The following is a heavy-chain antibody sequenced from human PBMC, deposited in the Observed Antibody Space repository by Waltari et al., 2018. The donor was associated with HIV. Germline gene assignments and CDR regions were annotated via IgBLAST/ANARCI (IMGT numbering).Heavy chain of an antibody. D-gene: IGHD3-9*01. CDR2: ISYDGSNK. Sequence: QVQLVESGGGVVQPGRSLSLSCAASVFTFRRYGMHWARQAAGKGLEWVAVISYDGSNKYYADSVKGRFTISRDNSKNTLYLQMNSLRAEDTAVYYCAKDTDLTGFFYYYGLDVWGQGTTVTVSS. CDR3: AKDTDLTGFFYYYGLDV. J-gene: IGHJ6*02. CDR1: VFTFRRYG. V-gene: IGHV3-30*18.